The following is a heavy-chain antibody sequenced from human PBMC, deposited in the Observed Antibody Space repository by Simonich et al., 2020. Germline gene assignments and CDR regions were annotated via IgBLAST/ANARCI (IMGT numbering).Heavy chain of an antibody. CDR2: MSSSSSTI. D-gene: IGHD5-12*01. Sequence: EVQLVESGGGLVQPGGSLRLSCAASGFTFSSYSMNWVRQAPGKGLDWVSYMSSSSSTIYYADSVKGRFTISRDNAKNSLYLQMNSLRAEDTAVYYCARDSSYYAFDIWGQGTMVTVSS. J-gene: IGHJ3*02. CDR3: ARDSSYYAFDI. CDR1: GFTFSSYS. V-gene: IGHV3-48*01.